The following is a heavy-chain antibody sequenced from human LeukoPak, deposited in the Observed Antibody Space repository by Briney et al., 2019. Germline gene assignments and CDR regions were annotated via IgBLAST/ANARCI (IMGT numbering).Heavy chain of an antibody. CDR1: GFTFSSYA. Sequence: GGSLRLSCAASGFTFSSYAMSWVRRAPGKGLEWVSAISGSGGSTYYADSVKGRFTISRDNSKNTLYLQMNSLRAEDTAVYYCAKDPLYYYDSSGYYSDYWGQGTLVTVSS. V-gene: IGHV3-23*01. J-gene: IGHJ4*02. D-gene: IGHD3-22*01. CDR3: AKDPLYYYDSSGYYSDY. CDR2: ISGSGGST.